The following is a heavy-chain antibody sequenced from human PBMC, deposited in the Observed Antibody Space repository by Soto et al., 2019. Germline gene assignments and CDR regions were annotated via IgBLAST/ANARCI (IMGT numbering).Heavy chain of an antibody. CDR3: GRNGEYSADH. CDR2: VHHSGAT. V-gene: IGHV4-4*02. CDR1: GYSIRDAYW. J-gene: IGHJ4*02. Sequence: QVQLQESGPGLVKPSGTLSLTCAVSGYSIRDAYWWTWVRQTPGKGLEWIGEVHHSGATNYNPSLGSRLTISVDKAKNQFFLSLRSLTAADTATYYCGRNGEYSADHWGRGSLVTVSS. D-gene: IGHD4-17*01.